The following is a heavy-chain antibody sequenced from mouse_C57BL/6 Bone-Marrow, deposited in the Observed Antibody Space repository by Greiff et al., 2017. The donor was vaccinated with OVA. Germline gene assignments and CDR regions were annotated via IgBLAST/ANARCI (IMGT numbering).Heavy chain of an antibody. D-gene: IGHD2-4*01. CDR1: GFNIKDYY. Sequence: EVQLQQSGAELVRPGASVKLSCTASGFNIKDYYMHWVKQRLEQGLEWIGRIDPEDGDTEYAPKFQGKATMTADTSSNTAYLQLSSLTSEDTAVYYCTTCGLRRYFDVWGTGTTVTVSS. CDR3: TTCGLRRYFDV. J-gene: IGHJ1*03. V-gene: IGHV14-1*01. CDR2: IDPEDGDT.